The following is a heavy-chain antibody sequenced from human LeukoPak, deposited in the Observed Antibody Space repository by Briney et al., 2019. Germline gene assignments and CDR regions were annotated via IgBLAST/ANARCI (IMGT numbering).Heavy chain of an antibody. J-gene: IGHJ4*02. CDR2: ISHSGST. D-gene: IGHD6-19*01. V-gene: IGHV4-34*01. Sequence: TSETLSLTCAVYGGSFSDYYWSWIRQPPGKGLEWIGEISHSGSTNYNPSLKSRVTISVDTSKNQFSLKLSSVTAADTAVYYRARGAIIAVAGNPYFDYWGQGNLITVSS. CDR1: GGSFSDYY. CDR3: ARGAIIAVAGNPYFDY.